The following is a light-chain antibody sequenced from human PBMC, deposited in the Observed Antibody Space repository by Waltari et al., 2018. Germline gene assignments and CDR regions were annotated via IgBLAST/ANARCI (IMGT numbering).Light chain of an antibody. CDR3: QQGYNTPLT. CDR1: QTISNR. CDR2: AAS. J-gene: IGKJ4*01. Sequence: DIQMTQSPSPLSASVGDKVIITCRASQTISNRLAWYQQKPGKAPKLLIYAASILQSGIPSRFSGRGSGTDYTLTINSLQPEDFATYFCQQGYNTPLTFGGGTRVEI. V-gene: IGKV1-12*01.